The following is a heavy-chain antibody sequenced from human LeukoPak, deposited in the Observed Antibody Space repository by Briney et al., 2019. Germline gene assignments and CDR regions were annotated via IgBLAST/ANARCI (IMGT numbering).Heavy chain of an antibody. V-gene: IGHV3-7*01. J-gene: IGHJ4*02. CDR2: IKQDGSER. CDR1: GFSFSNSW. D-gene: IGHD6-19*01. CDR3: VRISTAVAGADY. Sequence: PGGSLRLSCAASGFSFSNSWMSWVRQAPGKGLEWVANIKQDGSERYYVDSVKGRFTISRDKTKNSLYLQMDSLRAEDTAVYYCVRISTAVAGADYWGQGTLVTVSS.